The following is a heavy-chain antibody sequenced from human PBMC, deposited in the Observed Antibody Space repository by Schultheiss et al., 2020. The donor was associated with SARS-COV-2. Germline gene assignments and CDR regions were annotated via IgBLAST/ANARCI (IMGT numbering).Heavy chain of an antibody. J-gene: IGHJ4*02. CDR3: AKDRSSGWASAPDY. V-gene: IGHV3-15*01. CDR1: GFTLSDAW. CDR2: IKSKTDGGTT. Sequence: GGSLRLSCAACGFTLSDAWMSWVRQAPGKGLEWVGRIKSKTDGGTTDYAAPVKGRFTISRDNAKNSLYLQMNSLRAEDTAVYYCAKDRSSGWASAPDYWGQGTLVTVSS. D-gene: IGHD6-19*01.